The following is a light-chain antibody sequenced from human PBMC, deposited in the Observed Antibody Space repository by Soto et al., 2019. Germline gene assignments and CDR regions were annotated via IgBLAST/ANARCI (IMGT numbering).Light chain of an antibody. CDR1: SSDIGGYNS. Sequence: QSALTQPASVSGSPGQSITISCTGTSSDIGGYNSVSWYQQHPGKAPKLVIYAVSNRPSGVSSRFSGSKSGNTASLTMSGLQAEDEATYYCSSYAGSNNLVFGGGTKLTVL. CDR2: AVS. CDR3: SSYAGSNNLV. J-gene: IGLJ2*01. V-gene: IGLV2-14*01.